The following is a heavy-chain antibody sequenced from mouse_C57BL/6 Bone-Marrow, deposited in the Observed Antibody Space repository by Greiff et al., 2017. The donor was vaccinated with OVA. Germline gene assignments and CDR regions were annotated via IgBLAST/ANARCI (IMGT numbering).Heavy chain of an antibody. Sequence: QVQLKQSGAELARPGASVSMSCKASGYTFTSYTMHWVKQRPGQGLEWIGYINPSSGSTKYNQKFKDKATLTADKSSSKAYMQLSSLTSEDSAVYYCARVGLLWLYYFDYWGQGTTLTVSS. D-gene: IGHD2-1*01. CDR2: INPSSGST. J-gene: IGHJ2*01. CDR1: GYTFTSYT. CDR3: ARVGLLWLYYFDY. V-gene: IGHV1-4*01.